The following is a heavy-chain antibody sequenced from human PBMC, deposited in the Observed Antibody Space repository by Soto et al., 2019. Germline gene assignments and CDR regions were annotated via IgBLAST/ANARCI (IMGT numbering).Heavy chain of an antibody. CDR1: GASLGGFH. J-gene: IGHJ3*02. V-gene: IGHV4-34*12. CDR2: LIHGGST. CDR3: ARSPLGYDYVRQTWREVGDSFDI. D-gene: IGHD3-16*01. Sequence: LSLTCAIYGASLGGFHWTWLRQAPGKGLEWIGELIHGGSTNYNPSLKSRVSFSLDTSKNQFSLHLMSVTAADTAVYYCARSPLGYDYVRQTWREVGDSFDIWGRGTMVTVSS.